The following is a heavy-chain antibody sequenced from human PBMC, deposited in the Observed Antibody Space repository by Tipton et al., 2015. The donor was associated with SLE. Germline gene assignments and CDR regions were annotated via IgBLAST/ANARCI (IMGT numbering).Heavy chain of an antibody. V-gene: IGHV4-59*01. CDR2: IYYSGST. D-gene: IGHD3-10*01. CDR1: GASISSYS. CDR3: ARVPIPVVRGVRYFDL. J-gene: IGHJ2*01. Sequence: TLSLTCSVSGASISSYSWSWIRQPPGKGLEWIGYIYYSGSTNYNPSLKSRVTISVDTSKKQFSLKLYFVTAADTAVYYCARVPIPVVRGVRYFDLWGRGTLVTVSS.